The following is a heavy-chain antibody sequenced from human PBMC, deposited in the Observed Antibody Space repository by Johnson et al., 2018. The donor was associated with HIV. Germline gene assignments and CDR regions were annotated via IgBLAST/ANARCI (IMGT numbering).Heavy chain of an antibody. J-gene: IGHJ3*02. D-gene: IGHD2-15*01. CDR1: GFTFSSYA. CDR3: AKAEQDGGRYEADAFDI. Sequence: VQLVESGGGLVQPGGSLRLSCAASGFTFSSYAMSWVRQAPGKGLEWVSAISGSGGSTYYADSVKGRFTISRDNSKNTLYLQMNSLRAEDTAVYYCAKAEQDGGRYEADAFDIWGQGTIVTVSS. V-gene: IGHV3-23*04. CDR2: ISGSGGST.